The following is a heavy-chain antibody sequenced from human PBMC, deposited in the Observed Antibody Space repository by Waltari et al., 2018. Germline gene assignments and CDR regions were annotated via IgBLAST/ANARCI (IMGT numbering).Heavy chain of an antibody. J-gene: IGHJ5*02. Sequence: EVQLVESGGGLVQPGRSLRLSCAASGFTFDDYAMHWVRQAPGKGLERVSGISWNSGSRGYADSLKGRFTSSRDNAKNSLYLQMNSLRAEDTALYYCVKGRILDPDYGSGSFNNWFDPWGQGTLVTVSS. CDR3: VKGRILDPDYGSGSFNNWFDP. D-gene: IGHD3-10*01. V-gene: IGHV3-9*01. CDR2: ISWNSGSR. CDR1: GFTFDDYA.